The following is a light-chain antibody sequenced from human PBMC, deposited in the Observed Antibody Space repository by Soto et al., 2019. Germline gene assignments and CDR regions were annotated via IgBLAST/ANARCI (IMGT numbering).Light chain of an antibody. CDR2: SAS. V-gene: IGKV1-9*01. Sequence: DIQLTQSPSVLSASVGDTVTITCRASQALSNYLAWYQQKPGKAPDLLIYSASTLQSGVPSRFSGSGSESEFSLTIRALQPEDCATSYCQQHNRYPLTFGGGTKLEIK. CDR1: QALSNY. CDR3: QQHNRYPLT. J-gene: IGKJ4*01.